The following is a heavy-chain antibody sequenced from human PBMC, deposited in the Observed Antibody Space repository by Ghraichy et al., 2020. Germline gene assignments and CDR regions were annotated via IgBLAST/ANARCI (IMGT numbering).Heavy chain of an antibody. Sequence: LSLTCAASVFTFCSYRMNWVRQTPGKGLEWVSFISSSSSYIYYADSVKGRFTISRDNAKNSLYLQMNSLRVEDTAVYYCARDPGYCSGGRCYGDAFDIWGQATMVTDSS. CDR3: ARDPGYCSGGRCYGDAFDI. CDR1: VFTFCSYR. CDR2: ISSSSSYI. J-gene: IGHJ3*02. D-gene: IGHD2-15*01. V-gene: IGHV3-21*01.